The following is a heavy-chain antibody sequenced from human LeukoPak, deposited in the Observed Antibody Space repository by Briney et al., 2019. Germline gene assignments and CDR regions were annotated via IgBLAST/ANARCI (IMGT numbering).Heavy chain of an antibody. Sequence: KPSETLSLTCTVSGYSISSGYYWGWIRQPPGKGLEWIGSIYHSGSTYYNPSLKSRVTISVDTSKNQFSLKLSSVTAADTAVYYCARRWTIFGVVTIDYWGQGTLVTVSS. V-gene: IGHV4-38-2*02. CDR1: GYSISSGYY. CDR3: ARRWTIFGVVTIDY. CDR2: IYHSGST. J-gene: IGHJ4*02. D-gene: IGHD3-3*01.